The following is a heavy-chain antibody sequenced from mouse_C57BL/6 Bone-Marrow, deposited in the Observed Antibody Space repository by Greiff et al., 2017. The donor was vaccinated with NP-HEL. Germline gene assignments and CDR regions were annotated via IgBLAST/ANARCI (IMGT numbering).Heavy chain of an antibody. CDR1: GYAFTNYL. CDR3: AREGVTTEAYFDY. V-gene: IGHV1-54*01. Sequence: VQLQESGAELVRPGTSVKVSCKASGYAFTNYLIEWVKQRPGQGLEWIGVINPGSGGTNYNEKFKGKATLTADKSSSTAYMQLSSLPSEDSAVYFCAREGVTTEAYFDYWGQGTTLTVSS. J-gene: IGHJ2*01. D-gene: IGHD2-2*01. CDR2: INPGSGGT.